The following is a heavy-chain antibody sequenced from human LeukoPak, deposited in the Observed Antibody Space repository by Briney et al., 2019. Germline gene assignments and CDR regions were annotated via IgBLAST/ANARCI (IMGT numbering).Heavy chain of an antibody. CDR1: GYTYTSYD. V-gene: IGHV1-8*01. D-gene: IGHD3-10*01. CDR3: ARDTRFLYYYGSGSYYTAFDY. J-gene: IGHJ4*02. CDR2: MNPNSGNT. Sequence: APVKVSCKASGYTYTSYDINWVRQATGQGLEWMGWMNPNSGNTGYAQKFQGRVTMTRNTSISTAYMELSSLRSEDTAVYYCARDTRFLYYYGSGSYYTAFDYWGQGTLVTVSS.